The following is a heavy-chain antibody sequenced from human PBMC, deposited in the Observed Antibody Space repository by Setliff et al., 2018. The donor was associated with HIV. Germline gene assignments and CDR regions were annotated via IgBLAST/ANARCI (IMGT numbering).Heavy chain of an antibody. J-gene: IGHJ3*02. CDR1: GYTFTSYA. Sequence: ASVKVSCKASGYTFTSYAMNWVRQAPGQGLEWMGWINTNTGNPTYAQGFTGRFVFSLDTSVSTAYLQISSLKAEDTAVYYCARPGSDYGDYEGVGAFDIWGQGTMVTVSS. D-gene: IGHD4-17*01. CDR3: ARPGSDYGDYEGVGAFDI. V-gene: IGHV7-4-1*02. CDR2: INTNTGNP.